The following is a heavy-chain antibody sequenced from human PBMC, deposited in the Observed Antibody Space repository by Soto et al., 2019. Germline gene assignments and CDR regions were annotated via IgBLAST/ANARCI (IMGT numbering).Heavy chain of an antibody. CDR2: IYYSGST. J-gene: IGHJ6*02. Sequence: TLSLTCAVYGGSFSGYYWSWIRQPPGKGLEWIGYIYYSGSTYYNPSLKSRVTISVDTSKNQFSLKLSSVTAADTAVYYCARGFNYYGSGNGMDVWGQGTTVTVSS. V-gene: IGHV4-34*09. D-gene: IGHD3-10*01. CDR1: GGSFSGYY. CDR3: ARGFNYYGSGNGMDV.